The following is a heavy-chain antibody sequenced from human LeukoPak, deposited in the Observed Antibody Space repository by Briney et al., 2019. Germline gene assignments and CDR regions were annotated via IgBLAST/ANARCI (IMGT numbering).Heavy chain of an antibody. CDR3: ARGALLWFGDGMEYYFDY. D-gene: IGHD3-10*01. V-gene: IGHV3-20*04. CDR2: INWNGGRT. J-gene: IGHJ4*02. Sequence: GGSLRLSCAASGFTFGDYGMSWVRQAPGKGLEWVSGINWNGGRTGYADSVKGRFTISRDNAKNSLYLHMNSLRVEDTALYYCARGALLWFGDGMEYYFDYWGQGTLLTVSS. CDR1: GFTFGDYG.